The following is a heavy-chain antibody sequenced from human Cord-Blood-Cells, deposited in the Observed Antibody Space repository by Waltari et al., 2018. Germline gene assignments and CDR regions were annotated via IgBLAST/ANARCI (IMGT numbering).Heavy chain of an antibody. D-gene: IGHD6-13*01. CDR2: IYYSGST. CDR1: GGSISSSSYY. V-gene: IGHV4-39*01. CDR3: ATPFIAAAGTGPFDY. J-gene: IGHJ4*02. Sequence: QLQLQESGPGLVKPSETLSLTCTVPGGSISSSSYYWGWFRQPPGKGLEWIGSIYYSGSTYYNPSLKSRVTISVDTSKNQFSLKLSSVTAADTAVYYCATPFIAAAGTGPFDYWGQGTLVTVSS.